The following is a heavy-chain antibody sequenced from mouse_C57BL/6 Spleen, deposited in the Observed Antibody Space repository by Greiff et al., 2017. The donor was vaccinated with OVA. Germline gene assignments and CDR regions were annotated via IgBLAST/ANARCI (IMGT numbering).Heavy chain of an antibody. V-gene: IGHV5-4*03. CDR1: GFTFSSYA. Sequence: EVKLMESGGGLVKPGGSLKLSCAASGFTFSSYAMSWVRQTPEKRLEWVATISDGGSYTYYPDNVKGRFTISRDNAKNNLYLQMSHLKSEDTAMYYCAGLRRGYAMDYWGQGTSVTVSS. J-gene: IGHJ4*01. D-gene: IGHD2-12*01. CDR2: ISDGGSYT. CDR3: AGLRRGYAMDY.